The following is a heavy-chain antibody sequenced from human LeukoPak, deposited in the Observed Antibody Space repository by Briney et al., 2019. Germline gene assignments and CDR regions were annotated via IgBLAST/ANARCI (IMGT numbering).Heavy chain of an antibody. CDR3: AKDGSAQWLPHREYFDY. J-gene: IGHJ4*02. Sequence: PGGSLRLSCAASGFTFSSYGMHWVRQAPGKGLEWVAFIRYDGSNKYYADSVKGRFTISRDNSKNTLYLQMNSLRAEDTAVYYCAKDGSAQWLPHREYFDYWGQGTLVTVSS. D-gene: IGHD5-24*01. CDR2: IRYDGSNK. CDR1: GFTFSSYG. V-gene: IGHV3-30*02.